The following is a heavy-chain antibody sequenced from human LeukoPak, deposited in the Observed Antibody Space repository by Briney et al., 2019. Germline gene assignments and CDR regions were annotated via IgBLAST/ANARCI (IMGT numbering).Heavy chain of an antibody. CDR2: IIPIFGTA. J-gene: IGHJ4*02. Sequence: ASVKVSCKASGATFSSYAISWVRQRPGQGLEWMGRIIPIFGTANYAHKFQGRVTITTDESTSTAYMELSSLRSEDTAVYYCARDCSGGSCAYFDYWGQGTLVTVSS. CDR3: ARDCSGGSCAYFDY. D-gene: IGHD2-15*01. CDR1: GATFSSYA. V-gene: IGHV1-69*05.